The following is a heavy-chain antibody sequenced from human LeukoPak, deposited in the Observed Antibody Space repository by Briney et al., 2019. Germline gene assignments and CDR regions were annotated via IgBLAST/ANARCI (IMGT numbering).Heavy chain of an antibody. V-gene: IGHV1-2*04. D-gene: IGHD1-1*01. CDR1: AYTFTTYY. CDR2: INPNSGST. Sequence: ASVKVFFNTSAYTFTTYYMHCLRHDPGQKLQWMVWINPNSGSTNYSQKFLRCVTMTTDTSIITAYMELSRLRADDTAVYYCARGTRLTYFDYWGQGTLVTVSS. CDR3: ARGTRLTYFDY. J-gene: IGHJ4*02.